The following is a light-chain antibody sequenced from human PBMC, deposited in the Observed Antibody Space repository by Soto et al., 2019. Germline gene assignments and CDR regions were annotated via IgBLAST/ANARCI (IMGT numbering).Light chain of an antibody. V-gene: IGKV1-5*01. J-gene: IGKJ5*01. CDR3: QQYDNLLT. Sequence: DIQMTQSPSTLSASVGDRVTITCRASQSITIWLAWYQQKPGKAPKLLIFDASSLESGVPSRFSGSGSGTDFTFTISSLQPEDIPTYYCQQYDNLLTFGQGTRLEIK. CDR2: DAS. CDR1: QSITIW.